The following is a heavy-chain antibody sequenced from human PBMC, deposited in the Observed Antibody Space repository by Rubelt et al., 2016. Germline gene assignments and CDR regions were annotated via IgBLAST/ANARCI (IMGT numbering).Heavy chain of an antibody. V-gene: IGHV3-11*06. CDR3: ARGRRGSSSWLGRDYYGMDV. CDR2: ISSSSSYT. D-gene: IGHD6-13*01. Sequence: QVQLVESGGGLVKPGGSLRLSCAASGFTFSDYYMSWIRQAPGKGLEWVSYISSSSSYTNYADSVKGRFTISRDNAKNSLYLQMNSLGAEDTAVYYCARGRRGSSSWLGRDYYGMDVWGQGTTVTVSS. J-gene: IGHJ6*02. CDR1: GFTFSDYY.